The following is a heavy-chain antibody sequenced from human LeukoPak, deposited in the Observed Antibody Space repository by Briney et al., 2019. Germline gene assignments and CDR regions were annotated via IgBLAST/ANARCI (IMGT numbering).Heavy chain of an antibody. CDR1: GGSISSYY. D-gene: IGHD1-26*01. Sequence: SETLSLTCTVSGGSISSYYWSWIRQPAGKGLEWIGRIYNSGSTNYNPSLKSRVTMSVDTSKNQFSLKLSSVTAADTAVYYCARIGGNYYEYYFDYWGQGTLVTVSS. V-gene: IGHV4-4*07. CDR2: IYNSGST. CDR3: ARIGGNYYEYYFDY. J-gene: IGHJ4*02.